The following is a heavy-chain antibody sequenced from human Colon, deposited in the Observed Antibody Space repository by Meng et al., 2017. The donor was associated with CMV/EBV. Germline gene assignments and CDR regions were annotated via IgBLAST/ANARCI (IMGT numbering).Heavy chain of an antibody. CDR1: GFNFEEFG. CDR2: INHLGTSR. D-gene: IGHD3-22*01. CDR3: ARSNSGGFYYANY. J-gene: IGHJ4*02. V-gene: IGHV3-20*04. Sequence: SCAASGFNFEEFGMNWVRQVPGKGLEWVSGINHLGTSRAYGMSVKGRFTVSRDNTKNSLYLQMSSLRVEDTAIYFCARSNSGGFYYANYWGQGILVTVSS.